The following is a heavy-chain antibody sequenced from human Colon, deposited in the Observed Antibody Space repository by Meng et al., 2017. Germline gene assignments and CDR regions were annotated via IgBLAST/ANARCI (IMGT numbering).Heavy chain of an antibody. V-gene: IGHV4-4*02. CDR3: GRNGAYSIDP. CDR2: VHHSGGT. D-gene: IGHD2-15*01. J-gene: IGHJ5*02. Sequence: QPASGPGPVKPSGTLSLPCAVSGASISSTYWWSWVRQPPGKGLEWIGEVHHSGGTNYNPSLKSRVTISVDESNNQYSLSLTSVTAADTAIYYCGRNGAYSIDPWGRGTLVTVSS. CDR1: GASISSTYW.